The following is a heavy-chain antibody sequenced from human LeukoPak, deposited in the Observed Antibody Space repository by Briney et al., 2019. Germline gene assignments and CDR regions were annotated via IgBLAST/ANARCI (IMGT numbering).Heavy chain of an antibody. Sequence: GGSLRLSCAVSGFTVSSNYMTWVRQAPGKGLEWVANIKQDGSDKYYVDSVKGRFTISRDNAKNSLYLQMDSLRAEDTAVYYCATSGSFDYWGQGTLVTVSS. D-gene: IGHD3-10*01. CDR2: IKQDGSDK. V-gene: IGHV3-7*01. J-gene: IGHJ4*02. CDR3: ATSGSFDY. CDR1: GFTVSSNY.